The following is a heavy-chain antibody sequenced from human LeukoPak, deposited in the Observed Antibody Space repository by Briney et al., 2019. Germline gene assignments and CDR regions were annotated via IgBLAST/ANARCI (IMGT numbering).Heavy chain of an antibody. CDR1: GYTFTSYY. D-gene: IGHD5-24*01. V-gene: IGHV1-46*01. Sequence: ASVKVSCKASGYTFTSYYMHWVRQAPGQGLEWMGIINPSGGSTSYAQKFQGRVTMTRDTSTSTAYMELSSLRSEDTAVYYCARGGRRDGYNYPFDYWGQGTLVTVSS. CDR2: INPSGGST. CDR3: ARGGRRDGYNYPFDY. J-gene: IGHJ4*02.